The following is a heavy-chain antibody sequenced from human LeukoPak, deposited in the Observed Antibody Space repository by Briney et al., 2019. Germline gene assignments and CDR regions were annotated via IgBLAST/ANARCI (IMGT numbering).Heavy chain of an antibody. J-gene: IGHJ4*02. CDR1: GGSISSYY. CDR2: IYTSGSA. Sequence: SETLSVTCTVPGGSISSYYWSWIRQPAGKGLEWIGRIYTSGSANYNPSLKSRVTMSVDTSMNQLSLKLSSVTAADTAVYYCARGYPHYYDSSGYYDYWGQGTLVTVSS. D-gene: IGHD3-22*01. CDR3: ARGYPHYYDSSGYYDY. V-gene: IGHV4-4*07.